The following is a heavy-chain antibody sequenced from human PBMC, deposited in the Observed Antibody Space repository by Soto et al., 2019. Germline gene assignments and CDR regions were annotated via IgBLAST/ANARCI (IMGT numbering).Heavy chain of an antibody. V-gene: IGHV1-2*02. CDR3: ARLPRVAVAGTIFDY. D-gene: IGHD6-19*01. CDR2: INPSSGST. CDR1: GYTFTGYY. J-gene: IGHJ4*02. Sequence: ASVKVSCKASGYTFTGYYMHWVRQAPGQGLEWMGWINPSSGSTNYAQKFQGRVTMTRDTSTSTVYMELSSLRSEDTAVYYCARLPRVAVAGTIFDYWGQGTLVTVSS.